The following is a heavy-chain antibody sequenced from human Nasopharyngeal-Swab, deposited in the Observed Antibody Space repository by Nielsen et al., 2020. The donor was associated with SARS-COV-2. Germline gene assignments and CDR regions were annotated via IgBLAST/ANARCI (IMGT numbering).Heavy chain of an antibody. V-gene: IGHV3-21*01. Sequence: VRQAPGKGLEWVSSITSSSSYIYYADSVKGRFTISRDNAKNSLYLRMNSLRAEDTAVYYCARDLGFNTIFGVVIRKPYYMDVWGKGTTVTVSS. CDR2: ITSSSSYI. D-gene: IGHD3-3*01. J-gene: IGHJ6*03. CDR3: ARDLGFNTIFGVVIRKPYYMDV.